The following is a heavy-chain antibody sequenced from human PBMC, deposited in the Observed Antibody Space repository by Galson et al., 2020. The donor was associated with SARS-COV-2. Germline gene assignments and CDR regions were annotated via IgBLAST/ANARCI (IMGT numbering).Heavy chain of an antibody. D-gene: IGHD2-15*01. CDR3: ARDHCSGTACYFDN. Sequence: SQTLSLTCIVSGGTINSDHYYWSWIRQSPGTGLEWMVYTYRNWNAYYNPSLKSRLMISVDTSKNQFALKLTSVSAADPAVYDCARDHCSGTACYFDNWGQGTLVTVSS. CDR2: TYRNWNA. V-gene: IGHV4-30-4*08. CDR1: GGTINSDHYY. J-gene: IGHJ4*02.